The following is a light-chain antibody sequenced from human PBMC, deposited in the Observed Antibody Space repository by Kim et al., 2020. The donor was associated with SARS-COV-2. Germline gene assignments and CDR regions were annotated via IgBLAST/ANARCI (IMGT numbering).Light chain of an antibody. CDR2: TTN. Sequence: QTAAHASTGAKNNVGNFGAAWLQQHQGHPPTLLSYTTNNRPSAISERFAASRSGNTASLTISGLQPDDEADYYCASWDSSLNAWVFGGGTQLTVL. V-gene: IGLV10-54*04. J-gene: IGLJ3*02. CDR1: KNNVGNFG. CDR3: ASWDSSLNAWV.